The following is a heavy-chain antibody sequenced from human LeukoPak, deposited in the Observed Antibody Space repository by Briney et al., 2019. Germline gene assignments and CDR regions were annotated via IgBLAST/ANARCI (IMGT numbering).Heavy chain of an antibody. V-gene: IGHV3-33*01. Sequence: PGRSLRLSCAASGFTFSSYGMHWVRQAPGKGLEWVAGIWYDGSKKYYADSLKGRFTISRDNSKNTFFLQMNSLRAEDTAVYYCARAEGGPATAIYWGQGTLVTVSS. J-gene: IGHJ4*02. D-gene: IGHD2-21*02. CDR3: ARAEGGPATAIY. CDR2: IWYDGSKK. CDR1: GFTFSSYG.